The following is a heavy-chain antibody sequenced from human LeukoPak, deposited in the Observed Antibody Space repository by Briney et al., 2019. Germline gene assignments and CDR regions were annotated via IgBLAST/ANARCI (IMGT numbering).Heavy chain of an antibody. V-gene: IGHV4-39*02. J-gene: IGHJ5*02. CDR1: GGSISGTSYY. Sequence: SATLSLTCSVSGGSISGTSYYWGWVRQPPGKGLEWIGSFYPSGNTYYNPSLQSRVTISVDASKSHFSLSLSSVTAADTAVYYCVLMPRSWGQGTLVTVSS. CDR3: VLMPRS. D-gene: IGHD2-2*01. CDR2: FYPSGNT.